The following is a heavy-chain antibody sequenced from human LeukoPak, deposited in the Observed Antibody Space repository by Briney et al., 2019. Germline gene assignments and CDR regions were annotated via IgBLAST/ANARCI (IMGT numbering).Heavy chain of an antibody. V-gene: IGHV1-18*01. CDR1: GYTFTSYG. J-gene: IGHJ6*02. CDR3: ARVGTYYYDSSGYHEDYYGMDV. Sequence: GASVKVSCKASGYTFTSYGISWARQAPGQGLEWMGWISAYNGNTNYAQKLQGRVTMTTDTSTSTAYMELRSLRSDDTAVYYCARVGTYYYDSSGYHEDYYGMDVWGQGTTVTVSS. CDR2: ISAYNGNT. D-gene: IGHD3-22*01.